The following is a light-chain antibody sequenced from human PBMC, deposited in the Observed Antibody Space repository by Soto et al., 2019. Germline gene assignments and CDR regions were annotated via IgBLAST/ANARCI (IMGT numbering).Light chain of an antibody. J-gene: IGKJ1*01. V-gene: IGKV1-5*03. Sequence: DIQMTQSPSTVSASVGDRVTITCRGSQSISSWLAWYQQKPGKAPKGLIYKASTLESGAPSRFSGSGSGTEFTLTISSLQPDDFATYYCQQYNSYSPTFGQGTKVDIK. CDR3: QQYNSYSPT. CDR1: QSISSW. CDR2: KAS.